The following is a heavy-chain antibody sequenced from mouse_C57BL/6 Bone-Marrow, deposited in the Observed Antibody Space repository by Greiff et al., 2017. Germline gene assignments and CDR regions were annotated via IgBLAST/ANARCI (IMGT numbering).Heavy chain of an antibody. J-gene: IGHJ2*01. CDR2: IYPGDGDT. V-gene: IGHV1-80*01. CDR1: GYAFSTYW. D-gene: IGHD4-1*01. CDR3: ARDWDYCDY. Sequence: QVHVKQSGAELVKPGASVKISCKVSGYAFSTYWMNWVKQRPGKGLEWIGQIYPGDGDTNYNGKFKGKATLTADKSSSTAYMQLSSLTSEDSAVYFCARDWDYCDYWGQGTTLTVSS.